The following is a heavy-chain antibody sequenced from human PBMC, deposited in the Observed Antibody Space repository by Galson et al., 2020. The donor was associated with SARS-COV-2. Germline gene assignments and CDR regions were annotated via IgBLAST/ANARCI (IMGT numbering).Heavy chain of an antibody. CDR1: GFTFSSYS. V-gene: IGHV3-21*01. Sequence: GESLKISCAASGFTFSSYSMNWVRQAPGKGLEWVSSISSSSSYIYYADSVKGRFTISRDNAKNSLYLQMNSLRAEDTAVYYCASDSGWYSPLGYWGQGTLVTVSS. J-gene: IGHJ4*02. D-gene: IGHD6-19*01. CDR2: ISSSSSYI. CDR3: ASDSGWYSPLGY.